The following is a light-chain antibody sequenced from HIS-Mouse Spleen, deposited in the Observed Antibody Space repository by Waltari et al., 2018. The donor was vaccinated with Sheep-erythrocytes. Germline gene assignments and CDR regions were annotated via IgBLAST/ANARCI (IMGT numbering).Light chain of an antibody. J-gene: IGKJ2*01. CDR3: QQYNSYSPYT. V-gene: IGKV1-5*03. CDR2: KAS. CDR1: QSISSW. Sequence: DIQMTQSPSTLSASVGDRVTIPCRASQSISSWLAWYRQKPGKAPKLLIYKASSLESGVPSRFSGSGSGTEFTLTISSLQPDDFATYYCQQYNSYSPYTFGQGTKLEIK.